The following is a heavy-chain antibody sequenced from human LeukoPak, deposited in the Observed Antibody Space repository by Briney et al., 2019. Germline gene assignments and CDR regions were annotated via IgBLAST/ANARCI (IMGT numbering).Heavy chain of an antibody. D-gene: IGHD3-16*01. Sequence: ASVKVSCKASGYTLSDYFLHWVRQAPGQGLEWMGRINPNSGGTDYAQKFQGRVTMTRDTSISTAYMELSRLRSDGTALYYCARRGDYLSGFDYWGQGILVTVSS. CDR3: ARRGDYLSGFDY. CDR1: GYTLSDYF. V-gene: IGHV1-2*06. CDR2: INPNSGGT. J-gene: IGHJ4*02.